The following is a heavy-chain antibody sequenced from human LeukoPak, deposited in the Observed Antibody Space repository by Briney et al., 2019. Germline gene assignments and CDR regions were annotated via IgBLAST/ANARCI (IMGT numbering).Heavy chain of an antibody. J-gene: IGHJ4*02. CDR3: ARAPFRYLRVGHYDY. Sequence: MTGGSLRLSCAASGFTFSNSAMNWVRQVPGKGLEWVSSIDYDSSHIYYAASVRGRFTISRDNARNSVYLQMNSLRVEDTAVYYCARAPFRYLRVGHYDYWGQGTLVAVSS. D-gene: IGHD3-9*01. CDR1: GFTFSNSA. CDR2: IDYDSSHI. V-gene: IGHV3-21*01.